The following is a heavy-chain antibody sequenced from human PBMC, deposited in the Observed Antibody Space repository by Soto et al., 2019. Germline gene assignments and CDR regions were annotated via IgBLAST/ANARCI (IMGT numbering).Heavy chain of an antibody. CDR2: ISYDGSNK. CDR3: AKGYKVLEWTHYYGMDV. J-gene: IGHJ6*02. Sequence: GGSLRLSCAASGFTFSSYGMHWVRQAPGKGLEWVAVISYDGSNKYYADSVKGRFTISRDNSKNTLYLQMNSLRAEDTAVYYCAKGYKVLEWTHYYGMDVWGQGTTVTVS. V-gene: IGHV3-30*18. CDR1: GFTFSSYG. D-gene: IGHD3-3*01.